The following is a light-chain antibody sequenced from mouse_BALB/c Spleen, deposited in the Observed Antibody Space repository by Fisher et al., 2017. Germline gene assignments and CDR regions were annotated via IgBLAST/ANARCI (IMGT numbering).Light chain of an antibody. Sequence: IVITQTPAIMSASPGERVTMTCSASSSVSSSYLYWYQQKPGSSPKPWIYDASNLASGFPARFSGSGSGTSYSLIISSMEAEDAATYYCQQRSSYPPTFGAGTKLELK. J-gene: IGKJ5*01. CDR1: SSVSSSY. CDR2: DAS. V-gene: IGKV4-79*01. CDR3: QQRSSYPPT.